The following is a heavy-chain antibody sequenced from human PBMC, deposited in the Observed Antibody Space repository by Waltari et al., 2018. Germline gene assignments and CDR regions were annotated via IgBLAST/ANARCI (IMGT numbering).Heavy chain of an antibody. D-gene: IGHD3-16*01. CDR2: ISSSSSTI. V-gene: IGHV3-48*04. CDR1: EFTYSSYS. J-gene: IGHJ4*02. Sequence: EVQLVESGGGWLQLGGAWRLSWPASEFTYSSYSMNWGRQAPGKGLEWVSYISSSSSTIYYADSVKGRFTISRDNAKNSLYLQMNSLRAEDTAVYYCARSEGMIGDYWGQGTLVTVSS. CDR3: ARSEGMIGDY.